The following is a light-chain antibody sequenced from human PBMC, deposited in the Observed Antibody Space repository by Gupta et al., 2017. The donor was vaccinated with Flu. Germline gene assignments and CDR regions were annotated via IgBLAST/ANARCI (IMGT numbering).Light chain of an antibody. J-gene: IGKJ2*01. CDR1: QSVYTTY. Sequence: GTLSLSPGDRATLSCRASQSVYTTYLAWYQRKPGQAPRPLIYGASSRATGIPDRFSGSGSGTDFTLTISRLEPEDFAVYYCQQYGGSPPTFGHGTRVEIK. CDR2: GAS. CDR3: QQYGGSPPT. V-gene: IGKV3-20*01.